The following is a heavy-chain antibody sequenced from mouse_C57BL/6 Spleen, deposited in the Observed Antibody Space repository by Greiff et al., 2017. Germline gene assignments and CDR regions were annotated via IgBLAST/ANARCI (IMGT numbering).Heavy chain of an antibody. D-gene: IGHD1-1*01. CDR2: INPNNGGT. V-gene: IGHV1-26*01. CDR3: ARYYYYGRRHFDV. Sequence: VQLQQSGPELVKPGASVKISCKASGYTFTDYYMNWVKQSHGKSLEWIGDINPNNGGTSYNQKFKGKATLTVDKSSSTAYMELRSLTSEDSAVYYCARYYYYGRRHFDVWGTGTTVTVSS. CDR1: GYTFTDYY. J-gene: IGHJ1*03.